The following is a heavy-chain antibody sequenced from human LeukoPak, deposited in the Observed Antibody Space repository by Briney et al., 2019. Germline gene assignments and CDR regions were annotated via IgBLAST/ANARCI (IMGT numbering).Heavy chain of an antibody. CDR1: GFTFSSYA. D-gene: IGHD4-17*01. V-gene: IGHV3-23*01. CDR2: ITGSGGNT. J-gene: IGHJ6*03. Sequence: GGSLRLSCAASGFTFSSYAMSWVRQAPGKGLEWVSVITGSGGNTYYADSVKGRFTISRDNSKNTLYLQMNSLRAEDTAVYYCAKDRIGTTVTTYYYYYMDVWGKGTTVTVSS. CDR3: AKDRIGTTVTTYYYYYMDV.